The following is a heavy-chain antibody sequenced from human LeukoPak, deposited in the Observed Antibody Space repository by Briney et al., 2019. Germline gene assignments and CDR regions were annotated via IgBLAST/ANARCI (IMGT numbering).Heavy chain of an antibody. CDR3: ARGRGGWPLYYCYGMDV. Sequence: PSETLSLTCAVYGGSFSGYYWSWIRHPPGKGLEWIGEINHSGSTNYNPSLKSRVTISVDTSKNQFSLKLSSVTAADTAVYYCARGRGGWPLYYCYGMDVWGQGTTVTVSS. D-gene: IGHD6-19*01. CDR1: GGSFSGYY. J-gene: IGHJ6*02. V-gene: IGHV4-34*01. CDR2: INHSGST.